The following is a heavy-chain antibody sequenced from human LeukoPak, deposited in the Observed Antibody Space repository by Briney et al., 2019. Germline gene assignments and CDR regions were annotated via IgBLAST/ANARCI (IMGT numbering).Heavy chain of an antibody. Sequence: SETLSLTCAVSGYSISSGYYWGWIRQPPGKGLEWIGSIYYSGSTYYNPSLKSRVTISVDTSKNQFSLKLSSVTAADTAVYYCARQATMVSFDYWGQGTLVTVSS. V-gene: IGHV4-38-2*01. D-gene: IGHD4/OR15-4a*01. CDR1: GYSISSGYY. CDR3: ARQATMVSFDY. J-gene: IGHJ4*02. CDR2: IYYSGST.